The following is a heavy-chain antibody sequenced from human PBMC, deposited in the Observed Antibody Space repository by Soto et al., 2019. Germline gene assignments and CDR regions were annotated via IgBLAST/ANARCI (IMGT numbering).Heavy chain of an antibody. Sequence: TLSLTCTVSGGSISSVGYYWYWIRQHPGKGMEWIGYIYYSGTTYYNPTLNRRVTISVDTAKNKLYLKLSYVNAADTAVYYCARDADPITMVRGVTASRYYYYGMDVWGQGTTV. V-gene: IGHV4-31*03. J-gene: IGHJ6*02. CDR2: IYYSGTT. D-gene: IGHD3-10*01. CDR3: ARDADPITMVRGVTASRYYYYGMDV. CDR1: GGSISSVGYY.